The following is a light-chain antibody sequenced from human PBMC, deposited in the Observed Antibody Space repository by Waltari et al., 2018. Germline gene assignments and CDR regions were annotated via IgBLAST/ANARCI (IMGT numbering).Light chain of an antibody. J-gene: IGLJ1*01. V-gene: IGLV2-23*01. CDR3: CSYASTDSYV. CDR1: SSDVGSYNA. CDR2: EDT. Sequence: QSALTQPASVSGSPGQSITISCTGTSSDVGSYNAVSWYQKHPGKAPKLMIYEDTKRPSGISYRFSGSKSGNTASLTISGLQAEDEADYYCCSYASTDSYVFGTGTKVTVL.